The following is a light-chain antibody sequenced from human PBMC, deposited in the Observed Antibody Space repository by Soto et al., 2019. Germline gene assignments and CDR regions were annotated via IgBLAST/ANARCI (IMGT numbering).Light chain of an antibody. V-gene: IGKV3-15*01. CDR2: GAS. CDR1: QSVSSSY. Sequence: EIVMTQSPATLSVSPGERATLSCRASQSVSSSYLAWYQQKRGQAPRLLIYGASTRATNVSARFSGSGSGTEFTLTISSLQSEDFALYYCQQYNHWPPITFGPGTRLEIK. CDR3: QQYNHWPPIT. J-gene: IGKJ5*01.